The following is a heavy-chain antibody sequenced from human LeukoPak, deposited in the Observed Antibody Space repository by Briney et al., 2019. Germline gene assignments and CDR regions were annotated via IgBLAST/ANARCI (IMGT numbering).Heavy chain of an antibody. CDR1: GGSMSSMSYD. CDR2: IYYSGIT. D-gene: IGHD1-1*01. J-gene: IGHJ6*03. V-gene: IGHV4-39*01. Sequence: KPSETLSLTCAVSGGSMSSMSYDWGWIREATGKGLEWIERIYYSGITYPNPSLKSRVTISVDPSKMQFSLELTSVTAADTAVYYCARHKRDEFWNGYYYYYMDVWGKGTTVTVPS. CDR3: ARHKRDEFWNGYYYYYMDV.